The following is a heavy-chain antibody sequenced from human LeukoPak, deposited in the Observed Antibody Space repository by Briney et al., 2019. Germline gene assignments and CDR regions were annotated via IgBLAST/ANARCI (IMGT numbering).Heavy chain of an antibody. Sequence: GGSLRLSRAASGFTFSSYAMSWVRQAPGKGLEWVSAISGSGGSTYYADSVKGRFTISRDNSKNTLYLQMNSLRAEDTAVYYCAKDLLTTYYYDSSGPLFDYWGQGTLVTVSS. D-gene: IGHD3-22*01. V-gene: IGHV3-23*01. J-gene: IGHJ4*02. CDR3: AKDLLTTYYYDSSGPLFDY. CDR1: GFTFSSYA. CDR2: ISGSGGST.